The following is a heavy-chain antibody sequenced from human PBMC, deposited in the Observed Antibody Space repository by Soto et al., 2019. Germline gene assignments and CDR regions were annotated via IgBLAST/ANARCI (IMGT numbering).Heavy chain of an antibody. Sequence: SETLSLTCSVSGGSITSSSYYWGWVRQPPGKGLEWIGTIYYTGTTDYNPSLKSRVTISVDRSRNQFSLKLTSVTAADTAVYFCARPNSYSSYGMDVWGQGTTVTVSS. CDR3: ARPNSYSSYGMDV. D-gene: IGHD4-4*01. J-gene: IGHJ6*02. CDR1: GGSITSSSYY. CDR2: IYYTGTT. V-gene: IGHV4-39*01.